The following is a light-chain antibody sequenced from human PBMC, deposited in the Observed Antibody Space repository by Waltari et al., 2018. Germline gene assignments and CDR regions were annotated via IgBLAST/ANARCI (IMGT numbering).Light chain of an antibody. CDR1: SSDVGPFNY. V-gene: IGLV2-8*01. CDR2: EVA. J-gene: IGLJ2*01. Sequence: QSALTQPPSASGSLGQSVTISCTGVSSDVGPFNYVPWYQHHPGEPPRLILYEVAMRPSGVPNRFSGSRSGNTASLIVSGLQADDEADYYCSSYTGDYSPVLFGGGTTLTVL. CDR3: SSYTGDYSPVL.